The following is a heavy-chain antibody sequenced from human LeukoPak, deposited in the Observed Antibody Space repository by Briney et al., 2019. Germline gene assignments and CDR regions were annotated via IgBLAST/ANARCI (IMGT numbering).Heavy chain of an antibody. J-gene: IGHJ4*02. CDR1: GFTFSTYT. CDR2: IGNNGGGI. CDR3: AIDPNWGTHS. Sequence: GGSLRLSCAGSGFTFSTYTMYWVRHPPGKRLEWVSIIGNNGGGIRYADSVKGRFTISRDNFKNALYLQMNSLRVEDTAVYYCAIDPNWGTHSWGQGVLVTVSS. V-gene: IGHV3-23*01. D-gene: IGHD7-27*01.